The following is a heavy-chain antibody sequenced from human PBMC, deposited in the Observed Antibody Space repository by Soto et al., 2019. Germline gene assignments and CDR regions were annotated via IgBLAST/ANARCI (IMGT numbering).Heavy chain of an antibody. CDR1: GFTFSSYA. J-gene: IGHJ6*02. D-gene: IGHD6-19*01. V-gene: IGHV3-30-3*01. CDR3: ARDSWSQWLGPTSRYYYYGMDV. CDR2: ISYDGSNK. Sequence: GSLRLSCAASGFTFSSYAMSWVRQAPGKGLEWVAVISYDGSNKYYADPVKGRFTISRDNSKNTLYLQMNSLRAEDTAVYYCARDSWSQWLGPTSRYYYYGMDVWGQGTTVTVSS.